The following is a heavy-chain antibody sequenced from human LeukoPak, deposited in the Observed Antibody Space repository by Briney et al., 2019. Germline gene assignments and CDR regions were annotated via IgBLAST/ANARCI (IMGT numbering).Heavy chain of an antibody. J-gene: IGHJ4*02. V-gene: IGHV3-74*01. CDR3: ARSNQADDY. CDR2: TNTGGSST. CDR1: GFTLINYL. Sequence: GGALRLSCTASGFTLINYLIHWLRQAPGKGLVWVSRTNTGGSSTTYADTVKGRFTISRDNAKNTLYLQMNSLRVEDTAVYYCARSNQADDYWGQGTLVTVSS. D-gene: IGHD4-11*01.